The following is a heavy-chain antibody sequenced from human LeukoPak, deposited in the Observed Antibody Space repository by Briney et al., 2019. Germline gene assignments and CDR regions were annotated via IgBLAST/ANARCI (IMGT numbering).Heavy chain of an antibody. D-gene: IGHD5-18*01. CDR3: TKDQFTEIQPSGIDY. CDR2: ISWNSGSI. J-gene: IGHJ4*02. Sequence: PGGSLRLSCAASGFTFDDYAMHWVRQAPGKGLEWVSGISWNSGSIGYADSVKGRFTISRDNAKNSLYLQMNSLRAEDTALYYCTKDQFTEIQPSGIDYWGQGTLVTVSS. CDR1: GFTFDDYA. V-gene: IGHV3-9*01.